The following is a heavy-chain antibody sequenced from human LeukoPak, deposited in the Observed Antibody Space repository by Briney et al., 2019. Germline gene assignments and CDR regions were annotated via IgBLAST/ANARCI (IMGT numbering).Heavy chain of an antibody. CDR1: GYTFTGYY. D-gene: IGHD6-13*01. CDR3: ARVSYSSSWFDP. J-gene: IGHJ5*02. V-gene: IGHV1-2*02. CDR2: INPNSGGT. Sequence: APVKVSCKASGYTFTGYYMHWVRQAPGQGLEWMGWINPNSGGTNYAQKFQGRVTMTRDTSISTAYMELSRLRSDDTAVYYCARVSYSSSWFDPWGQGTLVTVSS.